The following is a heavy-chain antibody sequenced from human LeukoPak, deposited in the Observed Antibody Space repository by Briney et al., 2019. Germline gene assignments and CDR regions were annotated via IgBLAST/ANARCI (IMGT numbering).Heavy chain of an antibody. CDR1: GGSISSSSYY. V-gene: IGHV4-39*01. CDR3: ARLKKVGGWTSVPTAFDY. Sequence: SETLSLTCTVSGGSISSSSYYWGWIRQPPGKGLEWIGSIYYSGSTYYNPSLKSRVTISVDTSKNKFSLKLSSVTAADTAVYYCARLKKVGGWTSVPTAFDYWGQGTLVTVSS. CDR2: IYYSGST. J-gene: IGHJ4*02. D-gene: IGHD3/OR15-3a*01.